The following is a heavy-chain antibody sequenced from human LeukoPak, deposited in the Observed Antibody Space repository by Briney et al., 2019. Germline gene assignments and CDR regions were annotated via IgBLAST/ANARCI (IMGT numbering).Heavy chain of an antibody. CDR1: GYIFTTYY. J-gene: IGHJ4*02. Sequence: ASVKVSCKTSGYIFTTYYIHWIRQAPGQGLEWMGVITPNDGRPTYAQNFQGRVTMTMDTATSTVYMELSSLGSDDTAIYYCARDQIQVWYMVGCFDYWGQGTLVSVSS. D-gene: IGHD3-10*02. CDR3: ARDQIQVWYMVGCFDY. CDR2: ITPNDGRP. V-gene: IGHV1-46*01.